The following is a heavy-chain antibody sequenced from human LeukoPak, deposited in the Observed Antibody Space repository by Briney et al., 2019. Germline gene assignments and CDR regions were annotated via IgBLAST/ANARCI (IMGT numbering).Heavy chain of an antibody. CDR1: GGSFSGYY. V-gene: IGHV4-34*01. CDR3: ARVLRLTVDAFDI. J-gene: IGHJ3*02. D-gene: IGHD4/OR15-4a*01. Sequence: PSETLSLTCAVYGGSFSGYYWSWIRQPPGKGLEWIGEINHSGSTNYNPSLKSRVTISVDTSKNQFSLKLSSVTAADTAVYYCARVLRLTVDAFDIWGQGTMVTVSS. CDR2: INHSGST.